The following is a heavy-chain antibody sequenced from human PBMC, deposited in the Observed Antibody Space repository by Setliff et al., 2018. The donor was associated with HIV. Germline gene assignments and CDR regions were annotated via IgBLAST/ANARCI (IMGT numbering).Heavy chain of an antibody. CDR2: FYYSGSS. CDR1: GDSISRRIYY. Sequence: KPSETLSLTCTVSGDSISRRIYYWGWIRQPPGKGLEWIGNFYYSGSSHYNPSLKSRVTISVDTSKNQFSLKLISVSAADTAVYYCAKLLPAADMAREIDSWGQGTLVTAPQ. CDR3: AKLLPAADMAREIDS. D-gene: IGHD2-2*01. V-gene: IGHV4-39*01. J-gene: IGHJ4*02.